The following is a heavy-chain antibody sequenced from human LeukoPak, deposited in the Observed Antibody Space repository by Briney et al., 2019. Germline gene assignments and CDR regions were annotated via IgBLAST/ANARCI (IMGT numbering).Heavy chain of an antibody. D-gene: IGHD6-19*01. Sequence: ETLSLTRTVSGGSISSSSYYWGWIRQPPGKGLEWIGSIYYSGSTYYNPSLKSRVTISVDTSKNQFSLKLSSVTAADTAVYYCASFGSGWFELHNDWGQGTLVTVSS. CDR2: IYYSGST. V-gene: IGHV4-39*01. CDR3: ASFGSGWFELHND. CDR1: GGSISSSSYY. J-gene: IGHJ4*02.